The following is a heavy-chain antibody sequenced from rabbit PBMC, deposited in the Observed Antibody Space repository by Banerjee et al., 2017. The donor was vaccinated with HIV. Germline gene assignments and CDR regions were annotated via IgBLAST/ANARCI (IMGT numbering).Heavy chain of an antibody. V-gene: IGHV1S40*01. CDR3: ARDLVTVIGWNFSL. J-gene: IGHJ4*01. D-gene: IGHD1-1*01. CDR1: GFSFSSSDY. CDR2: IAGKS. Sequence: QSLEESGGDLVKPGASLTLTCTASGFSFSSSDYMCWVRQAPGKGLEWIACIAGKSVYASWAKGRFIMSRTSSTKVTLQMTSLTAADTATYFCARDLVTVIGWNFSLWGPGTLVTVS.